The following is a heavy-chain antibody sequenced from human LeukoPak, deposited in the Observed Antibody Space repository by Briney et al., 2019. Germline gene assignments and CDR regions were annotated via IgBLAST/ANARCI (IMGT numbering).Heavy chain of an antibody. CDR3: ARAVRGVSRKALYYYMDV. V-gene: IGHV4-38-2*02. J-gene: IGHJ6*03. CDR2: IYHSGST. CDR1: GYSISSGYY. D-gene: IGHD3-10*01. Sequence: SETLSLTCTVSGYSISSGYYWGWIRQPPGKGLEWIGSIYHSGSTYYNPSLKSRVTISVDTSKNQFSLKLSSVTAADTAVYYCARAVRGVSRKALYYYMDVWGKGTTVTISS.